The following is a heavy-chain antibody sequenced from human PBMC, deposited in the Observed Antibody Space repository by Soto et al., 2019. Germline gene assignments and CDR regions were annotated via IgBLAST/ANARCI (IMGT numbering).Heavy chain of an antibody. Sequence: QVQLVESGGGVVQPGRSLRLSCTASGFTFSSNGMHWVRQAPGKGLEWVAIISYDGSSKYYADSVKGRFTISRDNSKNPLYLQMNSLRSEDTAVYYCAKALRGRYSVDYWGQGTLVTVSS. CDR2: ISYDGSSK. J-gene: IGHJ4*02. D-gene: IGHD2-15*01. CDR1: GFTFSSNG. V-gene: IGHV3-30*18. CDR3: AKALRGRYSVDY.